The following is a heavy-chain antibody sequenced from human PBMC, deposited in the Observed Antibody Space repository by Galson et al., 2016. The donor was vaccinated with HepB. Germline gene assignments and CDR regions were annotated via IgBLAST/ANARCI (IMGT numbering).Heavy chain of an antibody. CDR2: ISFDGSFQ. V-gene: IGHV3-30*18. Sequence: TLRLSCAASGFSFSIYGMHWVRQAPGKGLEWLAVISFDGSFQYYTDSVKGRFTISRDNSKNTLFLQMKSLRTDDTAVYYCTKDFARRRGPVAGEGFFDYWGQGTLVTVSS. CDR1: GFSFSIYG. CDR3: TKDFARRRGPVAGEGFFDY. J-gene: IGHJ4*02. D-gene: IGHD6-19*01.